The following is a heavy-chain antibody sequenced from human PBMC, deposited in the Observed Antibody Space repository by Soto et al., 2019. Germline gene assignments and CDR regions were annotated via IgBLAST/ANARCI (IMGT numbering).Heavy chain of an antibody. CDR3: GRQSNYGLDY. D-gene: IGHD4-4*01. Sequence: VQLVESGGGLVQPGGSLRLSCAASGFTLSTYWMHWVRQAPGKGLVWVSRINSDGSSTGYADSVKGRFTISRDNAKNTLYLQMNSLRAEDTAVYYCGRQSNYGLDYWGQGTLVTVSS. CDR1: GFTLSTYW. V-gene: IGHV3-74*01. J-gene: IGHJ4*02. CDR2: INSDGSST.